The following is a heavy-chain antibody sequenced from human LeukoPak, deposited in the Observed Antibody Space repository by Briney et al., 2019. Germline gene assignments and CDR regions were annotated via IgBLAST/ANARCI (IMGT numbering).Heavy chain of an antibody. CDR3: AKFPDPFCSSPSCPQDY. Sequence: PGGSLRLSCAASGFTFSSYAMSWVRQAPGKGLEWVSAISGSGGSTYYADSVKGRFTISRDNSKNTLYLQMNSLRAEDTAVYYCAKFPDPFCSSPSCPQDYGGQGTRVPVS. D-gene: IGHD2-2*01. V-gene: IGHV3-23*01. CDR1: GFTFSSYA. CDR2: ISGSGGST. J-gene: IGHJ4*02.